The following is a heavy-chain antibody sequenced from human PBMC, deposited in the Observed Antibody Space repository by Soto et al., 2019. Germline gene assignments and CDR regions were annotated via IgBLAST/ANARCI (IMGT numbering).Heavy chain of an antibody. CDR2: IYPGDSDT. CDR3: AASIFYYGMDV. J-gene: IGHJ6*02. Sequence: SLKISCKGSGYSFTSYWIGWVRQMPGKGLEWMGIIYPGDSDTKYNPSFQGQVTISADKSITTTYLQWSSLKASDTAIYYCAASIFYYGMDVWGQGTTVTVSS. V-gene: IGHV5-51*01. CDR1: GYSFTSYW.